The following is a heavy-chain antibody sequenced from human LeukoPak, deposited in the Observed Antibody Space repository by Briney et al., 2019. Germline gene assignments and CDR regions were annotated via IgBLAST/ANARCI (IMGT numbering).Heavy chain of an antibody. CDR2: IIPIFGTA. CDR1: GGTFSSYA. V-gene: IGHV1-69*01. D-gene: IGHD1-1*01. J-gene: IGHJ6*03. CDR3: ARGRPPGTSMEYYYYMDV. Sequence: SVKVSCKASGGTFSSYAISWVRQAPGQGLEWMGGIIPIFGTANYAQKFQGRVTITADESTSTAYMELSSLGSEDTAVYYCARGRPPGTSMEYYYYMDVWGKGTTVTVSS.